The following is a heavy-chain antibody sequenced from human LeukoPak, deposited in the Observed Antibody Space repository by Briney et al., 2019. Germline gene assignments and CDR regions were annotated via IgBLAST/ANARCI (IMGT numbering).Heavy chain of an antibody. CDR1: GGSFSNYY. CDR3: ARGLLDPINYGLSFDP. Sequence: LETLSLTCAVYGGSFSNYYWGWIRQPPGKGLEWIGEINHSGSTNYNSSLKSRVAISVDTSKNQFSLKLSSVTAADTAVYYCARGLLDPINYGLSFDPWGQGTLVTVSS. D-gene: IGHD3-16*01. CDR2: INHSGST. V-gene: IGHV4-34*01. J-gene: IGHJ5*02.